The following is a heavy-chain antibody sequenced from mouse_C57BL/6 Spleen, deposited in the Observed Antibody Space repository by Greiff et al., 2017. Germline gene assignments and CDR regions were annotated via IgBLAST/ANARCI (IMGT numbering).Heavy chain of an antibody. V-gene: IGHV1-80*01. CDR1: GYAFSSYW. CDR2: IYPGDGDT. Sequence: VQLQQSGAELVKPGASVKISCKASGYAFSSYWMNWVKQRPGTGLEWIGQIYPGDGDTNYNGKFKGKATLTADKSSSTAYMQLSSLTSEDSAVYFCARAQGVYYAMDYWGQGTSVTVSS. CDR3: ARAQGVYYAMDY. D-gene: IGHD3-2*02. J-gene: IGHJ4*01.